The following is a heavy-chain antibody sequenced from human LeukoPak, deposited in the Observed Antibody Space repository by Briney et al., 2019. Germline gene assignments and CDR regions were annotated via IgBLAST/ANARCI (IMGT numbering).Heavy chain of an antibody. CDR1: GFTFSSYS. Sequence: PGGSLRLSCAASGFTFSSYSMNWVRQAPGNGLEWVSYISSSSAIYYADSVKGRFTISRDNAKNSLYLQMNSLRAEDTAVYYCAREKRGYSYGYCLDYWGQGTLVTVSS. D-gene: IGHD5-18*01. CDR3: AREKRGYSYGYCLDY. CDR2: ISSSSAI. J-gene: IGHJ4*02. V-gene: IGHV3-48*01.